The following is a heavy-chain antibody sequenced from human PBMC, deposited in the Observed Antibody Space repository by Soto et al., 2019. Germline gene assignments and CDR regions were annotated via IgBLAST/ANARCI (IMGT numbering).Heavy chain of an antibody. J-gene: IGHJ4*02. D-gene: IGHD3-22*01. V-gene: IGHV3-30-3*01. Sequence: QVQLVESGGGVVQPGRSLRLSCAASGFTFSSYAMHWVRQAPGKGLEWVAVISYDGSNKYYADSVKGRFTISRDNSKNTLYLQMNSLRAEDTAVSYCASVRADYYDSSGPLGYWGQGTLVTLSS. CDR3: ASVRADYYDSSGPLGY. CDR1: GFTFSSYA. CDR2: ISYDGSNK.